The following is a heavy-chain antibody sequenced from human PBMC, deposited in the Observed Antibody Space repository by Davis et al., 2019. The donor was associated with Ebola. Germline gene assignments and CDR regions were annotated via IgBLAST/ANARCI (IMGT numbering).Heavy chain of an antibody. Sequence: PSETLSLTCAVYGGSFSGYYWSWIRQPPGKGLEWIGEINHSGSTKYNPSLKSRVTITVATSKNQFSLKLTSVTAADTAVYYCARLYSRAWPRTKVYYYYMDVWGKGTTVTVSS. CDR2: INHSGST. J-gene: IGHJ6*03. CDR3: ARLYSRAWPRTKVYYYYMDV. V-gene: IGHV4-34*01. D-gene: IGHD6-25*01. CDR1: GGSFSGYY.